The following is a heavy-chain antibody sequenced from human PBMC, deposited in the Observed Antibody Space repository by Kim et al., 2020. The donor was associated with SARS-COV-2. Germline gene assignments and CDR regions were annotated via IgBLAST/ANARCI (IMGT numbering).Heavy chain of an antibody. V-gene: IGHV3-33*01. Sequence: GGSLRLSCAASGFTFSSYGMHWVRQAPGKGLEWVAVIWYDGSNKYYPDSVKGRFTISRDNSKNTLYLQMNSLRAEDTAVYYCARDTRDYYGMDVWGQGTTVTVSS. J-gene: IGHJ6*02. CDR2: IWYDGSNK. CDR1: GFTFSSYG. CDR3: ARDTRDYYGMDV.